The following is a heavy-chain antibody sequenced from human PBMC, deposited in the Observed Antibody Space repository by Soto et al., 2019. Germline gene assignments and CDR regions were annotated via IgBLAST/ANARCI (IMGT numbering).Heavy chain of an antibody. CDR2: ISGYNGNT. V-gene: IGHV1-18*01. D-gene: IGHD5-18*01. Sequence: GTSVNVSCKATCYTFSKYGISWVRQGPGQVLEWMGWISGYNGNTHYEEKVQDRIKMTTDTSTSTTYLELRSLRSDDTAVYFCARDPGLGFGYSYAFAMDVWGQGTTVNVS. CDR3: ARDPGLGFGYSYAFAMDV. CDR1: CYTFSKYG. J-gene: IGHJ6*02.